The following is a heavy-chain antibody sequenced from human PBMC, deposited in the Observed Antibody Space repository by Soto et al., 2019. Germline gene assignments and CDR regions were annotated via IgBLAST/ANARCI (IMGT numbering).Heavy chain of an antibody. Sequence: GGSLRLSCAASGFTCSDHYIDWVRQAPGKGLEWVGRTRNKDKSYTTEYAASVKGRFTISRDESKNSVSLQMNSLKTEDTAVYYCAREHRIGPNYYGMDVWGPGTTVTVSS. D-gene: IGHD3-3*02. CDR1: GFTCSDHY. J-gene: IGHJ6*02. CDR3: AREHRIGPNYYGMDV. V-gene: IGHV3-72*01. CDR2: TRNKDKSYTT.